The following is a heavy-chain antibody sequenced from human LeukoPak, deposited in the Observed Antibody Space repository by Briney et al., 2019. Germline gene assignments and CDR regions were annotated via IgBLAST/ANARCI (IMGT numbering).Heavy chain of an antibody. Sequence: ASVKVSCKASGYTFTSYDINWVRQATGQGLEWMGWMNPNSGNTGYAQKFQGRVTMTRNTSISTAYMELSSLRSEDTAVYYCASREGSGYGLDYYYYYMDVWGKGTTVTVSS. CDR3: ASREGSGYGLDYYYYYMDV. J-gene: IGHJ6*03. V-gene: IGHV1-8*01. CDR2: MNPNSGNT. CDR1: GYTFTSYD. D-gene: IGHD5-12*01.